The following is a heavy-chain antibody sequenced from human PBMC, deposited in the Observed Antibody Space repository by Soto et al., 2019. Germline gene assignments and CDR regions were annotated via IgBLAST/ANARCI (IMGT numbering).Heavy chain of an antibody. V-gene: IGHV3-30*09. CDR3: ARRAWDSYYAIDV. CDR1: GFRYTDFA. CDR2: ISYYGSEK. Sequence: VQLVEAGGGEGQPGRSLRLACAASGFRYTDFALHWVRQAPGKGLEWVASISYYGSEKYYADPVKGPFVIYRDNPKTTLYLEMKSLRPEDTAVYFCARRAWDSYYAIDVWGQGTTVTVFS. D-gene: IGHD3-22*01. J-gene: IGHJ6*02.